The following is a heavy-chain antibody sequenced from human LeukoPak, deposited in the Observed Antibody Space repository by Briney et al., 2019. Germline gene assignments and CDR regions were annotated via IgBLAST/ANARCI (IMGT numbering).Heavy chain of an antibody. CDR1: GFTLSSYS. D-gene: IGHD2-2*01. V-gene: IGHV3-21*01. J-gene: IGHJ4*02. CDR3: ASSGYCSSTSCQANYFDY. Sequence: PGGSLRLSCAASGFTLSSYSMNWVRQAPGKGLEWVSSIRSSSSYIYYADSVKGRFTISRDNAKNSLYLQMNSLRAEDTAVYYCASSGYCSSTSCQANYFDYWGQGTLVTVSS. CDR2: IRSSSSYI.